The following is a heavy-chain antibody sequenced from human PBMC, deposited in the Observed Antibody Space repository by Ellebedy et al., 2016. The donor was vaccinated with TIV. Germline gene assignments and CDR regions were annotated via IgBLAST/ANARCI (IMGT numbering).Heavy chain of an antibody. CDR3: AKVLFAFGEFESPFDP. CDR1: GFTFNSYG. Sequence: GESLKISCAASGFTFNSYGMHWVRQAPGKGLEWVTFIRYDGSDKYYSDSVKGRFTISRDNSKNTLNLQMNSLGLEDTAVYYCAKVLFAFGEFESPFDPWGQGTLVIVSS. V-gene: IGHV3-30*02. D-gene: IGHD3-10*01. J-gene: IGHJ5*02. CDR2: IRYDGSDK.